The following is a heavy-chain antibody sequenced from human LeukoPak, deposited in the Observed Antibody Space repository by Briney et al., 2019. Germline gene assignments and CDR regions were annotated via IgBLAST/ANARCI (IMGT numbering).Heavy chain of an antibody. CDR3: VKSIASRGEIVFDI. Sequence: SETLSLTCNVSNGSITSYYWGWVRQPPGKGLEFIGYIHYSGSTNYNPSLKSRVAISAEKSKNQFSLKLSSVTAADTAPYFCVKSIASRGEIVFDIWGQGTMVTVSS. V-gene: IGHV4-59*01. D-gene: IGHD6-6*01. J-gene: IGHJ3*02. CDR1: NGSITSYY. CDR2: IHYSGST.